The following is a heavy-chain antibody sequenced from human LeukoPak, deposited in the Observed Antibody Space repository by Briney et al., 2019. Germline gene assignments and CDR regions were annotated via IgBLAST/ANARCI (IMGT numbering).Heavy chain of an antibody. CDR2: IYNGGST. CDR1: GFTVSSNH. CDR3: ARAISQQLFD. D-gene: IGHD6-13*01. V-gene: IGHV3-66*01. J-gene: IGHJ4*02. Sequence: PGGSLRLSCAASGFTVSSNHMSWVRQAPGKGLEWVSLIYNGGSTYYADSVKGRFTISRDNSKNTLYLQMNSLRAKDTAVYYCARAISQQLFDWSQGTLVTVSS.